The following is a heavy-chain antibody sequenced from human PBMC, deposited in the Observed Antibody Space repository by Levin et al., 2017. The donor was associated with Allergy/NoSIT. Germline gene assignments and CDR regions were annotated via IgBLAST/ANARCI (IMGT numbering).Heavy chain of an antibody. CDR2: INGDGSVT. CDR1: GFTFSDYW. D-gene: IGHD2-8*02. J-gene: IGHJ4*02. Sequence: ASETLSLTCAASGFTFSDYWMHWVRQAPGKGLVWVSRINGDGSVTTYADSVKGRFTISRDNAKNTLYLQMNSLRAEDTAVYYCSRSKSGGVSDFWGQGTLVTVSS. V-gene: IGHV3-74*01. CDR3: SRSKSGGVSDF.